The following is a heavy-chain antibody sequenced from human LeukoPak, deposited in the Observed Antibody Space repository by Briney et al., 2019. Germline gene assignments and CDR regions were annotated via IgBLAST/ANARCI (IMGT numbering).Heavy chain of an antibody. CDR2: ISTGGGET. J-gene: IGHJ5*02. D-gene: IGHD2-8*02. Sequence: GGPRLLSCAASGFTFSNYRMNWVRPAPGMVLEWVASISTGGGETYYGVSVKGRFTISRNNAKNSLYRQMNTLKAEDTAVYYCARGGVVAPPDSYAGAWFEPWGQGTLVTVSS. V-gene: IGHV3-21*01. CDR3: ARGGVVAPPDSYAGAWFEP. CDR1: GFTFSNYR.